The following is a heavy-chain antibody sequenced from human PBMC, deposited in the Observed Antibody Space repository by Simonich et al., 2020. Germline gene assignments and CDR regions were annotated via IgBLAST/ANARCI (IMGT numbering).Heavy chain of an antibody. CDR2: ISAYNGNT. V-gene: IGHV1-18*01. CDR1: GYTFTSYG. Sequence: QVQLVQSGAEVKKPGSSVKVSCKASGYTFTSYGNSWVRQAPGHGLEWMGWISAYNGNTNYAQKRQGRVTMTKDTSTSTAYMELRSLRSDDTAVYYCARSTTGTTAFDIWGQGTMVTVSS. D-gene: IGHD1-1*01. CDR3: ARSTTGTTAFDI. J-gene: IGHJ3*02.